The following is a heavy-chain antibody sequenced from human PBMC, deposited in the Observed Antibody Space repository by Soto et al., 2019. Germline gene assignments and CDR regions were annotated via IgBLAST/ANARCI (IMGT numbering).Heavy chain of an antibody. V-gene: IGHV1-69*13. D-gene: IGHD5-18*01. J-gene: IGHJ6*02. CDR2: IIPIFGTA. Sequence: SVKVSCKASGVTFSSYAISWVRQAPGQGLEWMGGIIPIFGTANYAQKFQGRVTITADESTSTAYMELSSLRSEDTAVYYCARDGDSYETKIYYYYGMDVWGQGTTVTVSS. CDR3: ARDGDSYETKIYYYYGMDV. CDR1: GVTFSSYA.